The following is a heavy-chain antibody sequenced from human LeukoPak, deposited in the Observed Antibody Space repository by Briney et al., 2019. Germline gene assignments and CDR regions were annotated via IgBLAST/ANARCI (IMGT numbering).Heavy chain of an antibody. J-gene: IGHJ5*02. CDR2: INHSGSA. D-gene: IGHD6-13*01. V-gene: IGHV4-34*01. Sequence: SETLSLTCAVYGGSFSGYYWSWIRQPPGKGLEWIGEINHSGSANYNPSLKSRVTISVDTSKNQFSLKLSSVTAADTAVYYCARKQQLVHWFDPWGQGTLVTVSS. CDR1: GGSFSGYY. CDR3: ARKQQLVHWFDP.